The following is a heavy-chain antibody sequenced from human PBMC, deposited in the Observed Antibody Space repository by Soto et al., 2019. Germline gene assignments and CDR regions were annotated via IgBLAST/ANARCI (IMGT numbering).Heavy chain of an antibody. D-gene: IGHD6-19*01. J-gene: IGHJ6*02. CDR2: ISYDGSNK. CDR3: AREGSVYGMDV. Sequence: GGSLRLSCAASGFTFSSYAMHWVRQAPGKGLEWVAVISYDGSNKYYAEYVKGRFTTSRDNSKNTLYLQMNSLRAEDTAVYYCAREGSVYGMDVWGQGTTVTVSS. CDR1: GFTFSSYA. V-gene: IGHV3-30-3*01.